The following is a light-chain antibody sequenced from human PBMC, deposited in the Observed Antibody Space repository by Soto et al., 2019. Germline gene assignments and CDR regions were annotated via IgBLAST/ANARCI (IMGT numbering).Light chain of an antibody. Sequence: DIQMTQSPSTLSASVGDRVTITCRASQSVSTWLAWYQQKPGQAPKLLIYDASSLEGGVPSRFSASGFGLEFTLTITSMPPDDFATYHCQQYHAFPWTFGQGTKVEIK. J-gene: IGKJ1*01. V-gene: IGKV1-5*01. CDR2: DAS. CDR3: QQYHAFPWT. CDR1: QSVSTW.